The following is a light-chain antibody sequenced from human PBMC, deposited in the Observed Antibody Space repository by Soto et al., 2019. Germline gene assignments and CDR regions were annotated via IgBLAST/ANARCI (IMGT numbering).Light chain of an antibody. V-gene: IGKV3-11*01. J-gene: IGKJ4*01. CDR2: GAS. CDR3: LQDYSFPLT. CDR1: QSVNSR. Sequence: EIVLTQSPGTLALSPGERATLSCRASQSVNSRLAWYQHKPGQAPRLLISGASNRASGIPARFSAWGSGTDFTLTISRVDPADFAFYYCLQDYSFPLTLGGGTKVDIK.